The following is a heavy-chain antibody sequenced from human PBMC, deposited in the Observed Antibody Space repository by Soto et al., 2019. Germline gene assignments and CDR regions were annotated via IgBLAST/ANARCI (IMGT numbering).Heavy chain of an antibody. D-gene: IGHD1-1*01. CDR3: AREPATAKPEGVDF. CDR1: VYTFSDYY. CDR2: INPNSGGT. V-gene: IGHV1-2*02. Sequence: GAPVQVSCEASVYTFSDYYIHWVRQDPGQGLEWMGWINPNSGGTKYAPKFQGGVTMTRDTSITTAYMELSRLRSGDTAVYYCAREPATAKPEGVDFWGQGNLVTVSS. J-gene: IGHJ4*02.